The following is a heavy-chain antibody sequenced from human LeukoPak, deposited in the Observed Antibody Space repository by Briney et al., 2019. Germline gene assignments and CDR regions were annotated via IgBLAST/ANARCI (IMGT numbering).Heavy chain of an antibody. Sequence: HPGGSLRLSCAASGFAFASFALSWVRQAPGKGLEWVSAITGSGGNTYYADSVKGRFTVSRDNSKNTLYLQMNSLRGEDTAVYYCAKDFLRNMVLGFDDWGQGTLVTVSS. CDR2: ITGSGGNT. J-gene: IGHJ4*02. CDR3: AKDFLRNMVLGFDD. D-gene: IGHD3-10*01. V-gene: IGHV3-23*01. CDR1: GFAFASFA.